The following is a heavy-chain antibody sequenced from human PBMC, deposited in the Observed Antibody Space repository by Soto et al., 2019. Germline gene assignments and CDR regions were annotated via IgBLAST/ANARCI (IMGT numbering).Heavy chain of an antibody. V-gene: IGHV3-53*01. J-gene: IGHJ6*02. CDR3: AVGITIFGVVISPGNYYYGMDV. CDR2: IYSGGST. Sequence: GGSLRLSCAASGFTVSSNYMSWVRQAPGKGLEWVSVIYSGGSTYYADSVKGRFTISRDNSKNTLYLQMNSLRAEDTAVYYCAVGITIFGVVISPGNYYYGMDVWGQGTTVTVS. D-gene: IGHD3-3*01. CDR1: GFTVSSNY.